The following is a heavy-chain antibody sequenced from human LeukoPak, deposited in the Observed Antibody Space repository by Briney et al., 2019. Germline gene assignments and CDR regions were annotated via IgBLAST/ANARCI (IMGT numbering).Heavy chain of an antibody. CDR1: GRSFSGYY. V-gene: IGHV4-34*01. CDR2: INHSGST. D-gene: IGHD3-22*01. CDR3: AGSYDSSGSSHDY. Sequence: SETLSLTCAVYGRSFSGYYWSWIRQPPGKGLEWIGEINHSGSTNYNPSLKSRVTISVDTSKNQFSLKLSSVTAADTAVYYCAGSYDSSGSSHDYWGQGTLVTVPS. J-gene: IGHJ4*02.